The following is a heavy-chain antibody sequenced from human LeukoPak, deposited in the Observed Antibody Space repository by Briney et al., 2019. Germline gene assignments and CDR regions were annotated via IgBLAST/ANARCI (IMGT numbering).Heavy chain of an antibody. V-gene: IGHV3-7*03. J-gene: IGHJ3*02. CDR1: GFTFTKYW. CDR2: INQDESVK. CDR3: ARDLWAQQEGDGFDI. D-gene: IGHD6-13*01. Sequence: QPGGSLRLSCAASGFTFTKYWMSWVRQAPGKRLECVASINQDESVKRYVDSAKGRFTISRDNTQNSVYLEMNSLTAEDTALYYCARDLWAQQEGDGFDIWGQGTMVTVSS.